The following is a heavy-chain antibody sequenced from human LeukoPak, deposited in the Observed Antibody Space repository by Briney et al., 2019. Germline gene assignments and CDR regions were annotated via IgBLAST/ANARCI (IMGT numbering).Heavy chain of an antibody. V-gene: IGHV4-59*01. CDR2: IYYSGDT. J-gene: IGHJ4*02. D-gene: IGHD6-13*01. Sequence: SETLSLTCTVSGGAISNYYWSWIRQSPGKGLEWIGYIYYSGDTEYNPSLRSRVTMSLDRSKNQFSLKLTSVTAADTAVYYCARGAAAGSLFDYWGQGTLVTVSS. CDR3: ARGAAAGSLFDY. CDR1: GGAISNYY.